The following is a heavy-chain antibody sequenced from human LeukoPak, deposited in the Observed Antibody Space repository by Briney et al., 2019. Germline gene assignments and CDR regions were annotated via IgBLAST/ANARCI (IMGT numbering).Heavy chain of an antibody. Sequence: ASVKVSCKASGYTFTGYYMHWVRQAPGQGLEWMGWINPNSGGTNYAQKFQGRVTMTRNTSISTAYMELSSLRSEDTAVYYCARPDGDYDSSGYNDYWGQGTLVTVSS. D-gene: IGHD3-22*01. CDR3: ARPDGDYDSSGYNDY. J-gene: IGHJ4*02. V-gene: IGHV1-2*02. CDR2: INPNSGGT. CDR1: GYTFTGYY.